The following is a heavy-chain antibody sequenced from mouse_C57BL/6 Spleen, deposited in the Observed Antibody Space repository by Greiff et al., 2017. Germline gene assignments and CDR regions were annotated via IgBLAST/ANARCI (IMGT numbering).Heavy chain of an antibody. D-gene: IGHD2-4*01. J-gene: IGHJ3*01. CDR1: GFSLTSYA. CDR3: ARKEKASYYDYGGWFAY. Sequence: VMLVESGPGLVAPSQSLSITCTVSGFSLTSYAISWVRQPPGKGLEWLGVIWTGGGTNYNSALKSRLSISKDNSKSQVFLKMNSLQTDDTARYYCARKEKASYYDYGGWFAYWGQGTLFTVSA. CDR2: IWTGGGT. V-gene: IGHV2-9-1*01.